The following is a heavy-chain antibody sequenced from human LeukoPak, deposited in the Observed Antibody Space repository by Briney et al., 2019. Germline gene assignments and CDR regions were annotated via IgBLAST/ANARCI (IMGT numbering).Heavy chain of an antibody. CDR2: ISSSGSTI. D-gene: IGHD3-22*01. Sequence: PGGSLRLSCAASGFTFSDYYMSWIRQAPGKGLEWVSYISSSGSTIYYADSVKGRFTISRDNAKNSLYLQMNSLRAEDTAVYYCARSTSSGCYQRYFDLWGRGTLVTVSS. CDR1: GFTFSDYY. J-gene: IGHJ2*01. V-gene: IGHV3-11*01. CDR3: ARSTSSGCYQRYFDL.